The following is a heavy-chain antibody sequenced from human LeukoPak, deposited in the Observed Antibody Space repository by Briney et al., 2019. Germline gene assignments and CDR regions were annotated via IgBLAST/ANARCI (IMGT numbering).Heavy chain of an antibody. D-gene: IGHD2/OR15-2a*01. J-gene: IGHJ6*02. Sequence: SETLSLTCSVSGGSMTNLYWTWIRQPPGKGLEWIGDIYDSGSTSYNTPLESRVTISVDTSKNQFSLKLSSVTAADTAVFYCAKGGSTNFYYGDVWGQGTTVTVSS. V-gene: IGHV4-59*01. CDR1: GGSMTNLY. CDR3: AKGGSTNFYYGDV. CDR2: IYDSGST.